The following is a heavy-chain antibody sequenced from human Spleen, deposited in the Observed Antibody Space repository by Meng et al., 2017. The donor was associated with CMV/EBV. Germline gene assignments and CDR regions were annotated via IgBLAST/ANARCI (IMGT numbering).Heavy chain of an antibody. CDR3: ARDRDDFWSGSPKNWFDP. Sequence: SISSSGSYWDWIRQPPGKGLEWIGSIYYSGITYYNPSLKSRVTISVDTSKNQFSLKLSSVTAADTAVYYCARDRDDFWSGSPKNWFDPWGQGTLVTVSS. D-gene: IGHD3-3*01. V-gene: IGHV4-39*07. CDR2: IYYSGIT. J-gene: IGHJ5*02. CDR1: SISSSGSY.